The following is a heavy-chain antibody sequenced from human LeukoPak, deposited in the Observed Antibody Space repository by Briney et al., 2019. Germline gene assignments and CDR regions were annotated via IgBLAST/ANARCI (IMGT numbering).Heavy chain of an antibody. CDR2: INPNSGGT. D-gene: IGHD5-24*01. J-gene: IGHJ4*02. CDR3: ARDQGDGYNLPTYYFDY. CDR1: GYTFTGYY. Sequence: GASVKVSCKASGYTFTGYYMHWVRRAPGQGLEWMGWINPNSGGTNYAQKFQGRVTMTRDTSISTAYMELSRLRSDDTAVYYCARDQGDGYNLPTYYFDYWGQGTLVTVSS. V-gene: IGHV1-2*02.